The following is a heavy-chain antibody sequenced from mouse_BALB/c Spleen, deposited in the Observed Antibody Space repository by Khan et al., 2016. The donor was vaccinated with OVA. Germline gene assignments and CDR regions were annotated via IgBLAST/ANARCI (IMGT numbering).Heavy chain of an antibody. J-gene: IGHJ3*01. V-gene: IGHV2-6-7*01. D-gene: IGHD1-2*01. CDR3: ARELRLGGFAY. Sequence: VQLQESGPGLVAPSQSLSITCTVSGFSLTDYGVNWVRQPPGKGLVWLGMIWGDGSTDYNPALKSRLSISKDNSKSQVFLKMNSLRTDDTASYYCARELRLGGFAYWGQGTLVTV. CDR2: IWGDGST. CDR1: GFSLTDYG.